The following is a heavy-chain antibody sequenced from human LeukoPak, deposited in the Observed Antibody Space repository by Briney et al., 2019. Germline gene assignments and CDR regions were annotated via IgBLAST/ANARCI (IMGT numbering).Heavy chain of an antibody. CDR1: GGSIRSRSYY. CDR2: IYYSGFT. D-gene: IGHD6-13*01. CDR3: ARQAPTSSSWYVAAQRGRYYFDY. J-gene: IGHJ4*02. V-gene: IGHV4-39*01. Sequence: PSETLSLTCTVSGGSIRSRSYYWGWIRHSREKALEWIGSIYYSGFTYYHPSLKSRVTISVDTSKNQFSLKLSSVTAADTAVYYCARQAPTSSSWYVAAQRGRYYFDYWGQGTLVTVSS.